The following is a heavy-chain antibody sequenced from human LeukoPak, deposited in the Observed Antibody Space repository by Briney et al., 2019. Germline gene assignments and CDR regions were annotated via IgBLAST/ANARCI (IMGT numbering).Heavy chain of an antibody. J-gene: IGHJ4*02. CDR1: GYTFTSYG. Sequence: GASVKVSCKASGYTFTSYGISWVRQAPGQGLERMGWISAYNGNTNYAQKLQGRVTMTTDTSTSTAYMELRSLRSDDTAVYYCARAKSRQSVTTLPDYWGQGTLVTVSS. D-gene: IGHD2/OR15-2a*01. CDR3: ARAKSRQSVTTLPDY. CDR2: ISAYNGNT. V-gene: IGHV1-18*01.